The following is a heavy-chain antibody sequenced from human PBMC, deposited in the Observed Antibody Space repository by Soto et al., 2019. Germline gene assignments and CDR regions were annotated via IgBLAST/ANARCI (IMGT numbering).Heavy chain of an antibody. Sequence: QVQLQESGPGLVKPSQTLSLTSTVSGGSISSGGYYWSWIRQHQGKGLEWIGYIYYRASTYYNPSLKSRVTRSVGTSKNQFSLKLSSVTAAYTAVYYCARGEGFGSPDVDYWGQGSLVTVAS. CDR1: GGSISSGGYY. V-gene: IGHV4-31*03. J-gene: IGHJ4*02. CDR3: ARGEGFGSPDVDY. D-gene: IGHD3-3*01. CDR2: IYYRAST.